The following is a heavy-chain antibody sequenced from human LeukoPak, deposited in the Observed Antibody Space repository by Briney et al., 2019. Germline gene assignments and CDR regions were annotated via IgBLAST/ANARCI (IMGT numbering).Heavy chain of an antibody. J-gene: IGHJ4*02. CDR3: ARGAPEYYYDSSSDY. D-gene: IGHD3-22*01. V-gene: IGHV3-74*01. Sequence: GGSLRLSCAASGFTFSSYWMHWVRQAPGKGLVWVSRINSDGSSTSYADSVKGRFTISRDNAKNTLYLQMNSLRAEDTAVYYCARGAPEYYYDSSSDYWGQGTLVTVSS. CDR1: GFTFSSYW. CDR2: INSDGSST.